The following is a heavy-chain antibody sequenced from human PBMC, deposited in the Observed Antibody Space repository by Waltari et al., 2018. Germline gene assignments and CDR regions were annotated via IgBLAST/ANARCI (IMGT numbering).Heavy chain of an antibody. Sequence: QVQLQESGPGLVKPSQTLSLTCTVSGGSISSGGYYWSWIRQHPGKGLEWIGYIYYSGSTDYNPSLKSLVTISVDTSKNQFSLKLSSVTAADTAVYYCARGGGVTTPYGMDVWGQGTTVTVSS. CDR1: GGSISSGGYY. CDR3: ARGGGVTTPYGMDV. CDR2: IYYSGST. D-gene: IGHD3-16*01. J-gene: IGHJ6*02. V-gene: IGHV4-31*01.